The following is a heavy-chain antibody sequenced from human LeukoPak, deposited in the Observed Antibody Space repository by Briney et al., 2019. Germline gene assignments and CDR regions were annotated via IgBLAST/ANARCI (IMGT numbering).Heavy chain of an antibody. Sequence: PCETQSLTCAVYGGSFSGYYWSWIRQPPGKGLEWIGEINHSGSTNYNPSLKSRVTISVDTSKNQFSLKLSSVTAADTAVYYCARTWYSSGRRPYDYWGQGTLVSVSS. J-gene: IGHJ4*02. CDR3: ARTWYSSGRRPYDY. CDR1: GGSFSGYY. V-gene: IGHV4-34*01. D-gene: IGHD6-19*01. CDR2: INHSGST.